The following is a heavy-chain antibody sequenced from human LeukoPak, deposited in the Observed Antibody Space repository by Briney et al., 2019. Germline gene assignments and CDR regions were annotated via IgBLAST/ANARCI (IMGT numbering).Heavy chain of an antibody. J-gene: IGHJ3*02. D-gene: IGHD2-2*01. CDR1: GFTVSSNH. CDR2: IYSAGNI. V-gene: IGHV3-53*01. Sequence: PGGSLRLSCAASGFTVSSNHMTWVRQAPGKGLEWVSVIYSAGNIYYADSVKGRSTISRDDSMNPLYLQMNSLRAEDTAVYFCASTYCSSARCRLPDDAFEMWGQGTLVTVSS. CDR3: ASTYCSSARCRLPDDAFEM.